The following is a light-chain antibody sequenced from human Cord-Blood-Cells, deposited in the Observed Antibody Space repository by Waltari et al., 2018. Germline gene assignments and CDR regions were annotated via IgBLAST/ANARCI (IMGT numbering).Light chain of an antibody. CDR1: SSDVGGYNY. Sequence: QSALTQPPSASGSPGQSVTISCTGTSSDVGGYNYLSWYQQHPGKAPKLMIYEVSKRPSGVPYRFSGSKSGNTASLTVSGLQAEDEADYYCSSYAGSNNLVFGGGTKLTVL. CDR2: EVS. CDR3: SSYAGSNNLV. V-gene: IGLV2-8*01. J-gene: IGLJ3*02.